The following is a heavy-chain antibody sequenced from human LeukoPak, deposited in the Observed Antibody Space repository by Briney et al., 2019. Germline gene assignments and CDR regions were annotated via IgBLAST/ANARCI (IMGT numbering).Heavy chain of an antibody. D-gene: IGHD6-19*01. CDR2: ISTYNGNT. Sequence: GASVKVSCKASGYSFTSYGISWVRQAPGQGLEWMGWISTYNGNTSYAQKLQGRVTMTTDTSTSTAYMELRSLRSDDTAVYYCARGVLAVAGRRWFDPWGQGTLVTVSS. CDR1: GYSFTSYG. J-gene: IGHJ5*02. CDR3: ARGVLAVAGRRWFDP. V-gene: IGHV1-18*01.